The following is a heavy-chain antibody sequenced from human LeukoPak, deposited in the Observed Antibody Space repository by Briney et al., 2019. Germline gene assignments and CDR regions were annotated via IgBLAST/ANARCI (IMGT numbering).Heavy chain of an antibody. V-gene: IGHV3-48*03. J-gene: IGHJ4*02. CDR2: ISTSGNTR. CDR1: GFTFSSYE. Sequence: GGSLRLSCAASGFTFSSYEMNWVRQAPGKGLEWVSYISTSGNTRYYADSVKGRFTISRNNAQNSLFLQMNSLRAEDTAVYYCARLLNSHYFDYWGQGALVTVPS. CDR3: ARLLNSHYFDY. D-gene: IGHD2/OR15-2a*01.